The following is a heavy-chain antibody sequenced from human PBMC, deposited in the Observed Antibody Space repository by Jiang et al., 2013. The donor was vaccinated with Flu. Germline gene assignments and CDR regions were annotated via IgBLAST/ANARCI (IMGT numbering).Heavy chain of an antibody. J-gene: IGHJ1*01. CDR2: ISSSSSYI. V-gene: IGHV3-21*01. Sequence: SSISSSSSYIYYADSVKGRFTISRDNAKNSLYLQMNSLRAEDTAVYYCARDGYGAHSEYFQHWGQGTLVTVSS. CDR3: ARDGYGAHSEYFQH. D-gene: IGHD4-17*01.